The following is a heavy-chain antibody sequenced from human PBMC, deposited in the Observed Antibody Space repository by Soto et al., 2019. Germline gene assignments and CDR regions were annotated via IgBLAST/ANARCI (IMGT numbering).Heavy chain of an antibody. CDR2: ISPMFGAA. CDR1: GGTFNTYA. Sequence: QVQLVQSGAEMKKPGSSVKVSCQASGGTFNTYAMNWVRQAPGQGPEWMGDISPMFGAANYAPKFQGRVTITADESTSTPYMQWSRLTSEDTAVYFCASEVQGHIPAFVYWGKGTLVTVSS. J-gene: IGHJ4*02. CDR3: ASEVQGHIPAFVY. V-gene: IGHV1-69*19.